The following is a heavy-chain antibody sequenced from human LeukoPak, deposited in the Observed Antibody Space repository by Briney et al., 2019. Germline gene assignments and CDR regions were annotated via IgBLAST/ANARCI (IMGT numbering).Heavy chain of an antibody. CDR1: GFTFSSYT. CDR3: AKDRGSGSYYYYYYGMDV. J-gene: IGHJ6*02. Sequence: PGGSLRLSCAASGFTFSSYTMNWVRQAPGKGLEWVSSISSSSSYIYYADSVKGRLTISRDNSKNTLYLQMNSLRAEDTAVYYCAKDRGSGSYYYYYYGMDVWGQGTTVTVSS. CDR2: ISSSSSYI. V-gene: IGHV3-21*04. D-gene: IGHD3-10*01.